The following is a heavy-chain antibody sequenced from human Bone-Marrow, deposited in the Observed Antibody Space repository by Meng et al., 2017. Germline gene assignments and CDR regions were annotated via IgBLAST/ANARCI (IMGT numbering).Heavy chain of an antibody. D-gene: IGHD4-17*01. V-gene: IGHV3-30*04. CDR2: ISYDGSNK. J-gene: IGHJ4*02. CDR1: GFTFSSYA. Sequence: GGSLRLSCAASGFTFSSYAMHWVRQAPGKGLEWVAVISYDGSNKYYADSVKGRFTISRDNSKNTLYLQMNSLISEDTAVYYCARDLGGPYGDGVFDYWGQGTLVTVSS. CDR3: ARDLGGPYGDGVFDY.